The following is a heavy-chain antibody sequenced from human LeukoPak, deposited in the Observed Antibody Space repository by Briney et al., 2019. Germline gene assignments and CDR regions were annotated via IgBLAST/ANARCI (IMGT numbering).Heavy chain of an antibody. CDR3: ARCDYDSSYMDV. J-gene: IGHJ6*02. Sequence: SVKVSCKASGGTFSSYAISWVRQAPGQGLEWMGRIIPILGIANYAQKFQGRVTITADKSTSTAYMELRSLRSDDTAVYYCARCDYDSSYMDVWGQGTTVTVSS. V-gene: IGHV1-69*04. D-gene: IGHD3-22*01. CDR1: GGTFSSYA. CDR2: IIPILGIA.